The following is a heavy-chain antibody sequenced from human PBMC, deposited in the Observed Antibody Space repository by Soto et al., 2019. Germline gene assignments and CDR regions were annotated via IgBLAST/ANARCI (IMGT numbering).Heavy chain of an antibody. CDR3: AKTGILESLYYYGMDV. CDR1: GFTFSSYG. CDR2: ISYDGSNK. J-gene: IGHJ6*02. D-gene: IGHD1-1*01. V-gene: IGHV3-30*18. Sequence: QVQLVESGGGVVQPGRSLRLSCAASGFTFSSYGMHWVRQAPGKGLEWVAVISYDGSNKYYADSVKGRFTISRDNSKNTLYLQMNSLRAEDTAVYYCAKTGILESLYYYGMDVWGQGTTVTVSS.